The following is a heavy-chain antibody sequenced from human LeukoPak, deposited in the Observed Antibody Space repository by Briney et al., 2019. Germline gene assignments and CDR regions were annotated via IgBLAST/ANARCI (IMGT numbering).Heavy chain of an antibody. CDR3: ARYSSSSGYFDY. J-gene: IGHJ4*02. CDR2: IYYSGST. Sequence: SETLSLTCTVSGGSISSYYWSWIRQPPGKRLEWIGYIYYSGSTNYNPSLKSRVTISVDTSKNQFSLKLSSVTAADTAVYYCARYSSSSGYFDYWGQGTLVTVSS. CDR1: GGSISSYY. V-gene: IGHV4-59*01. D-gene: IGHD6-6*01.